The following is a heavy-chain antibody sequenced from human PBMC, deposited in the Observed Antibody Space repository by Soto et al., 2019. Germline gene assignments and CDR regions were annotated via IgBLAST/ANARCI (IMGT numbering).Heavy chain of an antibody. CDR1: VASISSYH. J-gene: IGHJ5*02. D-gene: IGHD1-26*01. V-gene: IGHV4-59*01. Sequence: SESLSLTCKASVASISSYHWSWIRQSPGKGLEWIGYVFYTGSTKYNPALKRRVTISVDTSKNQFSLKLSSVSAADTGLYYCARSYSGTFYGYDTWGQGILVNVSS. CDR3: ARSYSGTFYGYDT. CDR2: VFYTGST.